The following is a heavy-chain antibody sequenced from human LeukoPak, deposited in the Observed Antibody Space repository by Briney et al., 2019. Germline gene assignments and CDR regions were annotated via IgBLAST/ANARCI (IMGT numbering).Heavy chain of an antibody. J-gene: IGHJ4*02. CDR2: INPSGGST. CDR1: GYTFTSYY. Sequence: GASVKVSCKASGYTFTSYYMHWVRQAPGQGLEWMGIINPSGGSTSYAQKFQGRVTMTRDMSTSTVYMELRSLRSEDTAVYYCARVDPTVVYDYWGQGTLVTVSS. D-gene: IGHD4-23*01. V-gene: IGHV1-46*01. CDR3: ARVDPTVVYDY.